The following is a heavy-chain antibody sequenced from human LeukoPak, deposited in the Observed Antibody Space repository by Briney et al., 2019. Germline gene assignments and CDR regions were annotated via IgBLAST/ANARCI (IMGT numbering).Heavy chain of an antibody. V-gene: IGHV3-73*01. CDR1: GFIFSGSA. D-gene: IGHD3-10*01. Sequence: GGSLRLSCVASGFIFSGSAMHWVRQTPGKGLEWVGRIRNKDNSYATAYAASVNGRFTISRDDSKNTLYLQMNSLRPEDTAIYYCAKLFESGTYNNFFHYWGQGTLVTVFS. J-gene: IGHJ4*02. CDR2: IRNKDNSYAT. CDR3: AKLFESGTYNNFFHY.